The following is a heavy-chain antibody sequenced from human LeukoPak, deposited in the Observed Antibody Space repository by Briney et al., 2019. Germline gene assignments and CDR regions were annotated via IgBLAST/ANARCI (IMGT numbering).Heavy chain of an antibody. V-gene: IGHV3-21*01. J-gene: IGHJ5*02. CDR3: VRDPYCTGGGCYSFDP. Sequence: GGSLRLSCAASGFTFSSYSMNWVRQAPGERLEWVSSISSSSSYIYYADSVKGRFTISRDDAKNSLFLQMNSLRAEDTAVYYCVRDPYCTGGGCYSFDPWGQGTMVTVSS. CDR1: GFTFSSYS. D-gene: IGHD2-15*01. CDR2: ISSSSSYI.